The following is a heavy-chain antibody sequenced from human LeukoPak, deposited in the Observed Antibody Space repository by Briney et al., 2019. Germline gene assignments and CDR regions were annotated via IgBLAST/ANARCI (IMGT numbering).Heavy chain of an antibody. CDR1: GGTFSSYA. D-gene: IGHD6-13*01. J-gene: IGHJ6*02. V-gene: IGHV1-69*04. CDR3: ARDTGSPGYTTSWSGGVDV. Sequence: ASVKVSCKASGGTFSSYAINWVRQAPGQGLEWMGRIIPLLGVANYAQKFQGRVTITADESTSRAYMELSSLRSEDTAVYYCARDTGSPGYTTSWSGGVDVWGQGTTVTVSS. CDR2: IIPLLGVA.